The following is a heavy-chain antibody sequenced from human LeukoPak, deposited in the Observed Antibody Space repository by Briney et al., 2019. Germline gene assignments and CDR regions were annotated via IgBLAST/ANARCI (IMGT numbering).Heavy chain of an antibody. Sequence: ASVKVSCKASGYTFTGYYMHWVRQAPGQGLEWMGWINPNNGGTNYAQKFQGRVTMTRDTSITTAYVELSRLSSDDTAVYYCARDSYSSGADFDYWGQGTLVTVSS. D-gene: IGHD6-19*01. V-gene: IGHV1-2*02. CDR1: GYTFTGYY. J-gene: IGHJ4*02. CDR3: ARDSYSSGADFDY. CDR2: INPNNGGT.